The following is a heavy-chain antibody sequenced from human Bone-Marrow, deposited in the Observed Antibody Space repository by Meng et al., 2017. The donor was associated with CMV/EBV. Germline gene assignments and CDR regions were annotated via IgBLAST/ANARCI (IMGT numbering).Heavy chain of an antibody. Sequence: SETLSLTCAVSGGSISSSYYWSWIRQPPGKGLEWIGYIYYSGSTNYNPSLKSRVTISVDTSKNQFSLKLSSVTAADTAVYYCARADGYDFWSGYYKPYYYYGMDVWGQGTTVTVSS. CDR2: IYYSGST. D-gene: IGHD3-3*01. V-gene: IGHV4-61*01. CDR3: ARADGYDFWSGYYKPYYYYGMDV. CDR1: GGSISSSYY. J-gene: IGHJ6*02.